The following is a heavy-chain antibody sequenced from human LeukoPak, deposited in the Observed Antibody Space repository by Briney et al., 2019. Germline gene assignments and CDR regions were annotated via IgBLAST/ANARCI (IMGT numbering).Heavy chain of an antibody. V-gene: IGHV1-24*01. CDR3: AGSRLLQYFNWLPGGYWFDP. D-gene: IGHD3-9*01. Sequence: ASVKVSCEVSGYSVMELSMHWVRQAPGKGLEWVGGFDPGDNEAMYTQKLQGRVTMTEDTATDTVYMELSSLTSEDTAVYYCAGSRLLQYFNWLPGGYWFDPWGQGTLVTVSS. CDR2: FDPGDNEA. J-gene: IGHJ5*02. CDR1: GYSVMELS.